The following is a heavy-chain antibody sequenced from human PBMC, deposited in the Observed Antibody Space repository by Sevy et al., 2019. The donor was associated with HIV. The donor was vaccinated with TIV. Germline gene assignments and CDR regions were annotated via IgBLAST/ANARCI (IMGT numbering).Heavy chain of an antibody. Sequence: SETLSLTCTVSGGSISSYYWSWIRQPPGKGLEWIGYIYYSGSTNYNPALKSRVTISVDTSKNQFSLKLSSVTAADTAVYYCARAIAPTVVAATPFFFGWFDPWGQGTLVTVSS. CDR3: ARAIAPTVVAATPFFFGWFDP. V-gene: IGHV4-59*01. D-gene: IGHD2-15*01. CDR1: GGSISSYY. CDR2: IYYSGST. J-gene: IGHJ5*02.